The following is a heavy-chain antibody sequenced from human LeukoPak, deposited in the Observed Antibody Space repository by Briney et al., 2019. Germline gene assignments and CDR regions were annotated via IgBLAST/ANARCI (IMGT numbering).Heavy chain of an antibody. CDR1: GFTFNNYA. V-gene: IGHV3-72*01. CDR2: TRNKANSYTT. Sequence: GGSLRLSCAASGFTFNNYAMSWVRQAPGKGLEWVGRTRNKANSYTTEYAASVKGRFTISRADSENSLYLQMNSLKTEDTAVYYYARVRYCSSTTCRGAFDIWGQGTMVTVSS. J-gene: IGHJ3*02. D-gene: IGHD2-2*01. CDR3: ARVRYCSSTTCRGAFDI.